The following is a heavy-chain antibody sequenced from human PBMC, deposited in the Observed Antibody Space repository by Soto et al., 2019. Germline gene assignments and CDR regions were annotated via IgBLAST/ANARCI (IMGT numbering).Heavy chain of an antibody. CDR3: ARDQYGPGNFDY. Sequence: ASVKVSCKASGYTFTSYGISWVRQAPGQGLGWMGWISAYNGNTNYAQKLQGRVTMTTDTSTSTAYMELRSLRSDDTAVYYCARDQYGPGNFDYWGQGTLVTVSS. D-gene: IGHD2-2*01. CDR1: GYTFTSYG. J-gene: IGHJ4*02. V-gene: IGHV1-18*01. CDR2: ISAYNGNT.